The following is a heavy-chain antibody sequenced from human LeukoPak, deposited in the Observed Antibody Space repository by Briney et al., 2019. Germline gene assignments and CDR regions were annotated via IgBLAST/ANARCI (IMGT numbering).Heavy chain of an antibody. CDR1: GFTFSSYD. Sequence: GGSLRLSCAASGFTFSSYDMHWVRQVTGKGLEWVSAIGTAGDTYYPSSVKGRFTISRENAKNSLYLQMNSLRAGDTAVYYCARGPRTLENWYFDLWGRGTLVTVSS. CDR2: IGTAGDT. CDR3: ARGPRTLENWYFDL. D-gene: IGHD3-3*01. J-gene: IGHJ2*01. V-gene: IGHV3-13*01.